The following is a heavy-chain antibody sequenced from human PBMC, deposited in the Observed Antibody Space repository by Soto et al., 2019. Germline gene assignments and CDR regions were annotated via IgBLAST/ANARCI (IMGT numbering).Heavy chain of an antibody. CDR3: AREGRIAGRQDYYYGMDV. V-gene: IGHV4-59*01. CDR2: FYSGGNK. Sequence: QVQLQESGPGLLKPSETLSLTCTVSGGSISNYYWSWIRQPPGKGLEWIGYFYSGGNKYYSPSLRSRVTMAVDTARNQFSLKLTSVTDADTAVYYCAREGRIAGRQDYYYGMDVWGQGTTVTVSS. D-gene: IGHD6-6*01. J-gene: IGHJ6*02. CDR1: GGSISNYY.